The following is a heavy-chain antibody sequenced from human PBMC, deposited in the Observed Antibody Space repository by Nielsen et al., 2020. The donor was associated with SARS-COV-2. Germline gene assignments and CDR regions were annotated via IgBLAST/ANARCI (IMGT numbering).Heavy chain of an antibody. CDR1: GGSISSSSYY. CDR2: IYYSGST. V-gene: IGHV4-39*07. D-gene: IGHD2-15*01. J-gene: IGHJ4*02. Sequence: SETLSLTCTVSGGSISSSSYYWGWIRQPPGKGLEWIGSIYYSGSTYYNPSLKSRVTISVDTSKNQFSLKLSSVTAADTAVYYCARGYCSGGSCYSGFFDYWGQGTLVTVSS. CDR3: ARGYCSGGSCYSGFFDY.